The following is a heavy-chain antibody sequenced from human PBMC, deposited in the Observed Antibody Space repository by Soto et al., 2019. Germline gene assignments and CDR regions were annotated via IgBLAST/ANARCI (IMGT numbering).Heavy chain of an antibody. V-gene: IGHV1-18*01. Sequence: GASVKVSCKASGYTFTSYGISWVRQAPGQGLEWMGWISAYNGNTNYAQKLQGRVTMTTDTSTSTAYMELRSLRSDDTAVYYCARDNWNDFPNGNGFDYWGHGTLVTVSS. J-gene: IGHJ4*01. CDR1: GYTFTSYG. D-gene: IGHD1-1*01. CDR3: ARDNWNDFPNGNGFDY. CDR2: ISAYNGNT.